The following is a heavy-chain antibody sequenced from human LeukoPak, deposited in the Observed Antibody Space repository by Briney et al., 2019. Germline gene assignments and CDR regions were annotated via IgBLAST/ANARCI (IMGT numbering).Heavy chain of an antibody. Sequence: GASVKVSCKASGYTFTGYYMHWVRQAPGQGLEWMGRINPNSGGTNYAQKFQGRVTMTRDTSISTAYMELSRLRSDDTAVYYCASMTSSGWSSNWFDPWGQETLVTVSS. J-gene: IGHJ5*02. D-gene: IGHD6-19*01. CDR1: GYTFTGYY. V-gene: IGHV1-2*06. CDR2: INPNSGGT. CDR3: ASMTSSGWSSNWFDP.